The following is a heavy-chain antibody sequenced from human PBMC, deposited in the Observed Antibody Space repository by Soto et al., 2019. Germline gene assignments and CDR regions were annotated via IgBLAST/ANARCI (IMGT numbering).Heavy chain of an antibody. CDR2: IIPIFGTA. CDR1: GGTFSSYA. Sequence: QVQLVQSGAEVKKPGSSVKVSCKASGGTFSSYAISWVRQAPGQGLAWMGGIIPIFGTANYAQKFQGRVTIAADESTSTAYMELSSMRSEYAAVYYCARDSPVSGGYLLTSDYYYYGMAVWGKGTTVTVSS. D-gene: IGHD1-26*01. J-gene: IGHJ6*04. CDR3: ARDSPVSGGYLLTSDYYYYGMAV. V-gene: IGHV1-69*01.